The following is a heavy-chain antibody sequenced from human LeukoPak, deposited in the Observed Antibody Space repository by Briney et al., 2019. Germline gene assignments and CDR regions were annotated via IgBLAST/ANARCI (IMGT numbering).Heavy chain of an antibody. CDR2: IYYSGST. CDR1: GGSISSGGYY. V-gene: IGHV4-31*03. D-gene: IGHD3-3*01. CDR3: ARANDFWSGYYDY. Sequence: PSQTLPLTCTVSGGSISSGGYYWSWIRQHPGKGLEWIGYIYYSGSTYYNPSLKSRVTISVDTSKNQFSLKLSSVTAADTAVYYCARANDFWSGYYDYWGQGTLVTVSS. J-gene: IGHJ4*02.